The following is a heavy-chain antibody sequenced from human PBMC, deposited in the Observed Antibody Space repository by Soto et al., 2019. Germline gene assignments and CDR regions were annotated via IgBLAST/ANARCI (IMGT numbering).Heavy chain of an antibody. CDR3: ARDPNIVATITAIYYYYGMDV. CDR2: INSDGSST. CDR1: GFTFRNYG. V-gene: IGHV3-74*01. D-gene: IGHD5-12*01. Sequence: GGSLRLSCAASGFTFRNYGMNWVRQAPGKGLVWVSWINSDGSSTSYADSVKGRFTISRDNAKNSLYLQMNSLRAEDTAVYYCARDPNIVATITAIYYYYGMDVWGQGTTVTVFS. J-gene: IGHJ6*02.